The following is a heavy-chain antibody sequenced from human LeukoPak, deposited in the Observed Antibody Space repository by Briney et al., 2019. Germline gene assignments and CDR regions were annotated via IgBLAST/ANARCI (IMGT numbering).Heavy chain of an antibody. D-gene: IGHD5-12*01. CDR2: IKSKTDGGTT. V-gene: IGHV3-15*01. CDR1: GFTFSNAW. J-gene: IGHJ4*02. Sequence: GGSLRLSCAASGFTFSNAWMSWVRQAPGKGLEWVGRIKSKTDGGTTDYAAPVKGRFTISRDDSKNTLYLQMNSLKTEDTAVYYCTTGKVATISYFDYWGQGTLVTVSS. CDR3: TTGKVATISYFDY.